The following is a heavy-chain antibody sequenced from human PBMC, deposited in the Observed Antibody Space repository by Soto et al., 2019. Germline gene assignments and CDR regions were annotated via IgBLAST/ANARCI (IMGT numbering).Heavy chain of an antibody. CDR2: ISAYNGNT. J-gene: IGHJ6*02. CDR3: ARVASSSSYSYYGMDV. CDR1: GYTLISYA. V-gene: IGHV1-18*01. D-gene: IGHD6-6*01. Sequence: ASVKVSCKASGYTLISYAISWVRQAPGQGLEWMGWISAYNGNTDYAQKLQDRVTMTTDTSTSTAYMELRSLRSDDTAVYYCARVASSSSYSYYGMDVWGQGTTVTVSS.